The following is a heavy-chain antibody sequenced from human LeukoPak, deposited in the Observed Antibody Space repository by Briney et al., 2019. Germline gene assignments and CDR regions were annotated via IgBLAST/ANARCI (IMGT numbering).Heavy chain of an antibody. J-gene: IGHJ1*01. V-gene: IGHV5-51*01. CDR2: IYPGDSDA. CDR3: ARRVHRVGSYSSHADH. D-gene: IGHD1-26*01. Sequence: PGEALKISCKGSGYSFTNYWIGWVRQMPGKGLEWMGIIYPGDSDATYNPSFQGQVTISADKSISTAYLQWSSLKASDTAMYYCARRVHRVGSYSSHADHWGQGTLVTVSS. CDR1: GYSFTNYW.